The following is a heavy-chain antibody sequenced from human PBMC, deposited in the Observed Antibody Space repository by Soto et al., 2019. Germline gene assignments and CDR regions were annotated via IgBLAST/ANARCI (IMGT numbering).Heavy chain of an antibody. D-gene: IGHD2-15*01. J-gene: IGHJ6*03. Sequence: GGSLRLSCAASGFTFSNAWMSWVRQAPGKGLEWVGRIKSKTDGGTTDYAAPVKGRFTISRDDSKNTLYLQMNSLKTEDTAVYYCTTSRIAATRYYYYYMDVWGKGTTVTVSS. V-gene: IGHV3-15*01. CDR3: TTSRIAATRYYYYYMDV. CDR2: IKSKTDGGTT. CDR1: GFTFSNAW.